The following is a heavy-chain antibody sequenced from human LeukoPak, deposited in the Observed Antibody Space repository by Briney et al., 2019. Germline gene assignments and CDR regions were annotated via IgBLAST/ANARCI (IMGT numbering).Heavy chain of an antibody. CDR3: ARNVTAGFFDY. V-gene: IGHV4-38-2*01. CDR1: GSSITSDYF. CDR2: IYYSWGM. Sequence: SETLSLTCAVSGSSITSDYFWGWIRQPPGKGLEWIATIYYSWGMYFNPSLKSRVTVSLDASRNQFSLKMTSLTAADTAIYYCARNVTAGFFDYWGQGIMVTVSS. J-gene: IGHJ4*02. D-gene: IGHD1-1*01.